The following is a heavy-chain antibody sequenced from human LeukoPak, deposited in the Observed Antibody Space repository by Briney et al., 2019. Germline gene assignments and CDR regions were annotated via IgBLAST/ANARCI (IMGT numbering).Heavy chain of an antibody. J-gene: IGHJ3*02. CDR2: ISWKSGDI. D-gene: IGHD1-14*01. CDR3: AKGPGPRYI. CDR1: GFTFRNYA. V-gene: IGHV3-9*01. Sequence: GGSLRLSCAASGFTFRNYAMNWVRQVPGKGLEWVSGISWKSGDIGYADSVKGRFTISRDNARNSLYLQMNSLRAEDTAVYYCAKGPGPRYIWGQGTMVTVSS.